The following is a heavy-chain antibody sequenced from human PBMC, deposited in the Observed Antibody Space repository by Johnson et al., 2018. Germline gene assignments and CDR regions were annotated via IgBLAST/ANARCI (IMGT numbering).Heavy chain of an antibody. Sequence: VQLVESGGGVVQPGRSLRLSCAASGFTFSSYAMHWVRQAPGKGLEWVAVISYDGSNKYYADSVKGRFTISRDNSKNTLYLQMNSLRAEDTAVYYCARGTHYYDSSGYPVGAFDIWRHGTMVTVSS. D-gene: IGHD3-22*01. CDR2: ISYDGSNK. J-gene: IGHJ3*02. V-gene: IGHV3-30-3*01. CDR1: GFTFSSYA. CDR3: ARGTHYYDSSGYPVGAFDI.